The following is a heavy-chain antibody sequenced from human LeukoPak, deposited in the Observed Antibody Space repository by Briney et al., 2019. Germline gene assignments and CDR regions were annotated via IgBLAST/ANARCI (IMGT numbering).Heavy chain of an antibody. CDR2: ISYDGSNK. Sequence: PGGSLRLSCAASGFTFSSYAMHWVRQAPGKGLEWVAVISYDGSNKYYADSVKGRFTISRDNAKNSLYLQMNSLRAEDTAGYYCAELGITMIGGVWGKGTTVTISS. J-gene: IGHJ6*04. CDR3: AELGITMIGGV. D-gene: IGHD3-10*02. CDR1: GFTFSSYA. V-gene: IGHV3-30*04.